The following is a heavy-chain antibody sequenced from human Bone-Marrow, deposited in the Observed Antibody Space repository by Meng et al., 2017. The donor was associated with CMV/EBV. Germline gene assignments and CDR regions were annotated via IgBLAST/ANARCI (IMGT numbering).Heavy chain of an antibody. CDR3: ARGWGRYYGSGSYYGGKYFDY. Sequence: SETLSLTCAVYGGSFSGYYWSWIRQPPGKGREWIGGINHSGSTNYNPSLKSRVTISVDTSKNQFSLKLSAVSAADTAVYYCARGWGRYYGSGSYYGGKYFDYWGQGTLVTVSS. J-gene: IGHJ4*02. V-gene: IGHV4-34*01. CDR2: INHSGST. CDR1: GGSFSGYY. D-gene: IGHD3-10*01.